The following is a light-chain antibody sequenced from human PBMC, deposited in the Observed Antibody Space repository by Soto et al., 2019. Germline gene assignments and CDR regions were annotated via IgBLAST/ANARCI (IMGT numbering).Light chain of an antibody. J-gene: IGKJ3*01. V-gene: IGKV1-39*01. CDR2: SAS. Sequence: IQMSPSPTALSASVEDRVTSTCKARPAIGTYLYWYQHKPGKAPKLLIYSASNLQSGVPSRFSGSGSGTEFTLTISSLQPEDFATYYCLQSYSSLETFGPG. CDR1: PAIGTY. CDR3: LQSYSSLET.